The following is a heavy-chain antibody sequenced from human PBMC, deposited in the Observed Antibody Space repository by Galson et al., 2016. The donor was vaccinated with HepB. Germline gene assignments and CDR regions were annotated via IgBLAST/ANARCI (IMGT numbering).Heavy chain of an antibody. CDR1: EFTFNAYG. Sequence: SLRLSCAASEFTFNAYGMNWVRQAPGKGLEWVSLIAATGGSTYYADSVKGRFTISRDNSKNTLYLQMNSLRPEDTAVYYCAKGALQGGYYGFDVWGQGTTVTVSS. CDR2: IAATGGST. V-gene: IGHV3-23*01. CDR3: AKGALQGGYYGFDV. J-gene: IGHJ6*02. D-gene: IGHD4-11*01.